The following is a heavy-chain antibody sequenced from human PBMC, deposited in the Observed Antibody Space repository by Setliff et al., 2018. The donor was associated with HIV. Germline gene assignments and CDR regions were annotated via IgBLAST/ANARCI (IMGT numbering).Heavy chain of an antibody. J-gene: IGHJ3*02. V-gene: IGHV4-61*08. Sequence: SETLSLTCTVSGGSIRSNDYYWTWTRQHPGKGLEWIGYIYHRGSITYNPSLKSRVTISIDRSKNEFSLKLSSVTAADTALYYCARDRDYGGNRDAFDIWGQGIMVTVSS. CDR3: ARDRDYGGNRDAFDI. D-gene: IGHD4-17*01. CDR2: IYHRGSI. CDR1: GGSIRSNDYY.